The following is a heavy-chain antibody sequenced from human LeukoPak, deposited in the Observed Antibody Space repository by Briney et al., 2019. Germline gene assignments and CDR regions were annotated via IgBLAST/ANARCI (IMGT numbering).Heavy chain of an antibody. D-gene: IGHD3-16*02. CDR3: AREYDYVWGSYRSYYFDY. CDR2: ISSSSSYI. Sequence: GGSLRLSCAASGFTFSSYSMNWVRQAPGKGLEWVSSISSSSSYIYYADSVKGRFTISRDNAKNSLYLQMNSLRAEDTAVYYCAREYDYVWGSYRSYYFDYWGQGTLVTVPS. J-gene: IGHJ4*02. V-gene: IGHV3-21*01. CDR1: GFTFSSYS.